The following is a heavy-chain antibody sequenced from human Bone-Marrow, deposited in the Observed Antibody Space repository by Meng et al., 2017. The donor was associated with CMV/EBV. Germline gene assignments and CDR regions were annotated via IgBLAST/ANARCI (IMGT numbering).Heavy chain of an antibody. D-gene: IGHD1-14*01. Sequence: SETLSLTCTVSGGSISSYYWSWIRQPPGKGLEWLGYIYYSGSTNYNPSLKSRVTMSVDTSKNQFSLKLTSVTAADTAVYYCARGQGRTHSYRLHYFDYWGQATLVTVSS. J-gene: IGHJ4*02. CDR3: ARGQGRTHSYRLHYFDY. CDR2: IYYSGST. CDR1: GGSISSYY. V-gene: IGHV4-59*01.